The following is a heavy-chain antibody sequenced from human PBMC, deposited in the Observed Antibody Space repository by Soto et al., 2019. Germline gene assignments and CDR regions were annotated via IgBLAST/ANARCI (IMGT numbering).Heavy chain of an antibody. CDR3: ARVSGWYFLDY. CDR2: INPNSGGT. CDR1: GYTFTGYY. Sequence: ASVKVSCKASGYTFTGYYMHWVRQAHGQGLEWMGWINPNSGGTNYAQKFQGWVTMTRDTSISTVYMELSSLRSEDTAVYYCARVSGWYFLDYWGQGTLVTVSS. V-gene: IGHV1-2*04. J-gene: IGHJ4*02. D-gene: IGHD6-19*01.